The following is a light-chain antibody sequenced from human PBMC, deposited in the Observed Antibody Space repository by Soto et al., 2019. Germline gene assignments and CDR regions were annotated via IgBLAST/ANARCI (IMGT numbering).Light chain of an antibody. CDR3: SSYTSSSTLV. CDR2: DVS. V-gene: IGLV2-14*03. CDR1: SSDVGGYNY. Sequence: QSALTQPASVSGSPGQSITISCTGTSSDVGGYNYVSWYQQHPGKAPKLMFYDVSNRPSGVSNRFSGSKSGNTASLNISGLQAEDEADYYCSSYTSSSTLVFGTGTKLTVL. J-gene: IGLJ1*01.